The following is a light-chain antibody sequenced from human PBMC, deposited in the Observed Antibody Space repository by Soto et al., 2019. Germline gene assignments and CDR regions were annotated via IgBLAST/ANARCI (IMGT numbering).Light chain of an antibody. J-gene: IGKJ1*01. CDR3: QQYDNWPGT. CDR2: GIS. CDR1: QSVSSN. V-gene: IGKV3-15*01. Sequence: EIVSWRTPATPSLCPEERATLSCRAGQSVSSNLAWYQQKPGQAPRLLIYGISTRATGIPARFSGSGSGTEFTLTISSLQSEDFAVYYCQQYDNWPGTFGQGTKVDIK.